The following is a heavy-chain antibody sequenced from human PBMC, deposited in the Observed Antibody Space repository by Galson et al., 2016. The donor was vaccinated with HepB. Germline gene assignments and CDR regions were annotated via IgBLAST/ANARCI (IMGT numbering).Heavy chain of an antibody. Sequence: LRLSCAASGFPFSDYTMNWVRQGLGKGLEWVSSISRNGSFIFYSDSVKGRFTISRDNAKNSLYLQMNSLRVEDTAVYYCARGFFDNTGHPGYFQHWGRGTLVTVSS. CDR1: GFPFSDYT. D-gene: IGHD3-22*01. CDR2: ISRNGSFI. CDR3: ARGFFDNTGHPGYFQH. V-gene: IGHV3-21*01. J-gene: IGHJ1*01.